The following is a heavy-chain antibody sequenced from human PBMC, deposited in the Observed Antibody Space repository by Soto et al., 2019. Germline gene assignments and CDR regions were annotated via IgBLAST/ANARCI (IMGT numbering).Heavy chain of an antibody. D-gene: IGHD3-16*01. Sequence: SETLSLTCTVSGGSISSSSYYWGWIRQPPGKGLEWIGSIYYSGSTYYNPSLKSRVTISVDTSKNQFSLKLSSVTAAETAVYYCARQGVLGSNYYYYGMDVWGQGTTVTVSS. V-gene: IGHV4-39*01. J-gene: IGHJ6*02. CDR3: ARQGVLGSNYYYYGMDV. CDR2: IYYSGST. CDR1: GGSISSSSYY.